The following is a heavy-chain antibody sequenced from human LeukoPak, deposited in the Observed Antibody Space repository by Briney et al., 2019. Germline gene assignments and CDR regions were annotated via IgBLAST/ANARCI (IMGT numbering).Heavy chain of an antibody. CDR3: ARDSGLGPTWHPFDH. CDR1: GYNFTDYY. J-gene: IGHJ4*02. D-gene: IGHD1-26*01. Sequence: ASVKVSCKASGYNFTDYYIHWVRQAPGQGLEWMGWINPKSGGTNYAQKFRGRVTMTRDTSISTAYMELSGLRSDDTAVYYCARDSGLGPTWHPFDHWGQGTPVTVSS. V-gene: IGHV1-2*02. CDR2: INPKSGGT.